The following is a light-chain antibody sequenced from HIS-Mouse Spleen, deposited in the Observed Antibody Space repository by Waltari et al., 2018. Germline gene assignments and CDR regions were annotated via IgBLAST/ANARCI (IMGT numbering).Light chain of an antibody. J-gene: IGLJ2*01. CDR3: SLYTSSSTLV. V-gene: IGLV2-18*01. CDR2: EVS. CDR1: SSEVGRYNR. Sequence: QSALTQPPSVSGSPGQSVTISCTGTSSEVGRYNRVSWYQQPPGTAPKLMIYEVSNRPSGVPERFSGSKSGNTASLTISGLQAEDEADYYCSLYTSSSTLVFGGGTKLTVL.